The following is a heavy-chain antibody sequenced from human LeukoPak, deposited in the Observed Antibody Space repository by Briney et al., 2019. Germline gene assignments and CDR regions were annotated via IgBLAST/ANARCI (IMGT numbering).Heavy chain of an antibody. CDR1: GGSISSYY. J-gene: IGHJ5*01. CDR3: AREGTTGGNLNWFDS. Sequence: SETLSLTCTVSGGSISSYYWSWIRQPPGKGLEWIGHIHNSGNTNYNPSLKSRVTLSVDTSKNQFSLKLSSVTAADTAVYYCAREGTTGGNLNWFDSWGQGTLVTVSS. V-gene: IGHV4-59*01. CDR2: IHNSGNT. D-gene: IGHD1-1*01.